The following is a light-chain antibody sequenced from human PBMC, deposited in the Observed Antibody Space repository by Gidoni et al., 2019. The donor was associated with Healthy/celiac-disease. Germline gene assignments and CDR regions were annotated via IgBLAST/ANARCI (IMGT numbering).Light chain of an antibody. J-gene: IGKJ5*01. CDR1: QGISSY. CDR2: AAS. CDR3: QHRNSYLIT. V-gene: IGKV1-9*01. Sequence: DIQLTQSPSFLSASVGARVPITCRALQGISSYLAWYQQKPGTAPKLLIYAASTVQSGVPSRFSGRCGGKESTLIISRVHAEDAVNYYRQHRNSYLITFGQGTRLDIK.